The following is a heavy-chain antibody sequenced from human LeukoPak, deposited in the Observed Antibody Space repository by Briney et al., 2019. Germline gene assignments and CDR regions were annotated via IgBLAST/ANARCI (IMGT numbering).Heavy chain of an antibody. CDR3: ARDSSSGWYMGRTFDY. J-gene: IGHJ4*02. CDR1: GYTFTGYY. CDR2: INPNSGGT. V-gene: IGHV1-2*02. Sequence: GASVTVSCKASGYTFTGYYMHWVRQAPGPGLEWMGWINPNSGGTNYAQKFQGRVTMTRDTSISTAYMELSRLRSDDTAVYYCARDSSSGWYMGRTFDYWDQGTLVTVSS. D-gene: IGHD6-19*01.